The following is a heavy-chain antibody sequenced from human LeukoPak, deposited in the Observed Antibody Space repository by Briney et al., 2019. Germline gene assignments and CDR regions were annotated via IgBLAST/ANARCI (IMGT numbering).Heavy chain of an antibody. Sequence: SETLSLTCAVYGGSFSSYYWSWIRQSPGKGLEWIGEINQGGSTNYNPSLKSRVTISVDTSKNQFSLRLSSATAADTAVYFCARGTEFSPLYGDPVDYMDVWGRGTTVTVSS. CDR2: INQGGST. J-gene: IGHJ6*03. D-gene: IGHD4-17*01. CDR1: GGSFSSYY. V-gene: IGHV4-34*01. CDR3: ARGTEFSPLYGDPVDYMDV.